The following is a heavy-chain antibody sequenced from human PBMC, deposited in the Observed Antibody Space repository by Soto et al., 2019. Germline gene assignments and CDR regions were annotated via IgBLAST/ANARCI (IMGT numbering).Heavy chain of an antibody. D-gene: IGHD3-22*01. CDR2: IYHSGST. Sequence: PSETLSLTCAVSGGSISSGGYSWSWIRQPPGKGLEWIGYIYHSGSTYYNPSLKSRVTISVDRSKNQFSLKLSSVTAADTAVYYCARGPHYYDSSGYPLDYWGQGTLVTVSS. CDR3: ARGPHYYDSSGYPLDY. J-gene: IGHJ4*02. V-gene: IGHV4-30-2*01. CDR1: GGSISSGGYS.